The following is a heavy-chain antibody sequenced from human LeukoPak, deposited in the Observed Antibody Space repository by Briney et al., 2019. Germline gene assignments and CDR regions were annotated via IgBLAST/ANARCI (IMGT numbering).Heavy chain of an antibody. J-gene: IGHJ5*02. CDR2: INHSGST. CDR1: GGSFSGYY. Sequence: PSETLSLTCAVYGGSFSGYYWSWIRQPPGKGLEWIGEINHSGSTNYNPSLKSRVTISVDTSKNQFSLKLSSVTAADTAVYYCARGCMATHYDFWSGYSPYNWYDPWGQGTLVTVSS. D-gene: IGHD3-3*01. CDR3: ARGCMATHYDFWSGYSPYNWYDP. V-gene: IGHV4-34*01.